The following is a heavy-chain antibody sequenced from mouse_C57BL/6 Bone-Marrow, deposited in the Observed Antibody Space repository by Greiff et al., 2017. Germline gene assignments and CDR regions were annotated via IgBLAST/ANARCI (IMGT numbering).Heavy chain of an antibody. CDR3: ARYYYYGSSYAMDY. J-gene: IGHJ4*01. CDR2: IYPRSGNT. V-gene: IGHV1-81*01. CDR1: GYTFTSYG. Sequence: VNVVESGAELARPGASVKLSCKASGYTFTSYGISWVKQRTGQGLEWIGEIYPRSGNTYYNEKFKGKATLTADKSSSTAYMELRSLTSEDSAVYFCARYYYYGSSYAMDYWGQGTSVTVSS. D-gene: IGHD1-1*01.